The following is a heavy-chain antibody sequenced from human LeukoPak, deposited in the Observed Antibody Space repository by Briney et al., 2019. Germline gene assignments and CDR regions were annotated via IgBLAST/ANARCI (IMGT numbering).Heavy chain of an antibody. CDR2: ITDNGGTT. CDR3: ARFYDFGRR. D-gene: IGHD4-17*01. J-gene: IGHJ4*02. V-gene: IGHV3-23*01. CDR1: GFTFSSYA. Sequence: GGSLRLSCAASGFTFSSYAMSWVRQAPGKGLEWVSTITDNGGTTYYADSVKGRFTISRDNSKNTLYLQMDNLRAEDTAVYYCARFYDFGRRWGQGTLVTVSS.